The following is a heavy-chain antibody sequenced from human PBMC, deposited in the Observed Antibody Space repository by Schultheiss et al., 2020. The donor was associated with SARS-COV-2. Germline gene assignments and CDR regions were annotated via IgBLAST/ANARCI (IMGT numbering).Heavy chain of an antibody. CDR2: INSDGSST. J-gene: IGHJ6*02. D-gene: IGHD2-8*02. CDR1: GFTFSSYS. V-gene: IGHV3-74*01. Sequence: GGSLRLSCAASGFTFSSYSMNWVRQAPGKGLEWVSRINSDGSSTSYADSVKGRFTISRDNAKNSLYLQMNSLRAEDTAVYYCAVRSYCTSDNCQKDPNGMDVWGQGTTVTVSS. CDR3: AVRSYCTSDNCQKDPNGMDV.